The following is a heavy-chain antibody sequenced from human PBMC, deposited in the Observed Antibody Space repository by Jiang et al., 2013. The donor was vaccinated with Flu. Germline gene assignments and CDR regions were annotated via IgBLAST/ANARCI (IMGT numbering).Heavy chain of an antibody. CDR3: ASISPWYSSGWYRPIDY. D-gene: IGHD6-19*01. CDR2: INTNTGNP. CDR1: GYTFTSYA. J-gene: IGHJ4*02. V-gene: IGHV7-4-1*02. Sequence: QSGSELKKPGASVKVSCKASGYTFTSYAMNWVRQAPGQGLEWMGWINTNTGNPTYAQGFTGRFVFSLDTSVSTAYLQISSLKAEDTAVYYCASISPWYSSGWYRPIDYWGQGTLVTVSS.